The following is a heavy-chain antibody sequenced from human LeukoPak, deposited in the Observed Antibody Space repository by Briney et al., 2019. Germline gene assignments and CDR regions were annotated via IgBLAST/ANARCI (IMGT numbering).Heavy chain of an antibody. CDR3: GRGQRVGAITARGY. J-gene: IGHJ4*02. V-gene: IGHV1-3*01. CDR1: VYTFTSYA. CDR2: INAGNGNT. Sequence: ASVKASCKASVYTFTSYAMHWVRQARGQRLEWMGWINAGNGNTKYSQKFQGRVTITRDTFASTAYMELSSLRSEDTAVYYCGRGQRVGAITARGYWGQGTLVSVSS. D-gene: IGHD1-26*01.